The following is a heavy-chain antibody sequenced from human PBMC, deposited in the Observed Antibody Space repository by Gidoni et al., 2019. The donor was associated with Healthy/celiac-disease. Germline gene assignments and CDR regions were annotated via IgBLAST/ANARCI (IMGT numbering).Heavy chain of an antibody. J-gene: IGHJ4*02. D-gene: IGHD6-6*01. CDR2: ISSSSSYT. CDR3: AREYSSSSNFDY. CDR1: GFTFSDYY. V-gene: IGHV3-11*06. Sequence: QVQLVESGGGLVKPGGSLILSCAASGFTFSDYYMSWIRQAPGKGLEWVSYISSSSSYTNYADSVKGRFTISRDNAKNSLYLQMNSLRAEDTAVYYCAREYSSSSNFDYWGQGTLVTVSS.